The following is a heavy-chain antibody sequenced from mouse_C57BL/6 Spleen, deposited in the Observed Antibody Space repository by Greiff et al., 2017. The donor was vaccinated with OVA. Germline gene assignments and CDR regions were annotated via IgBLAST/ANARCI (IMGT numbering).Heavy chain of an antibody. CDR3: ARRRGRTTGAMDY. CDR2: IDPSDRYT. Sequence: QVQLQQSGAELVKPGASVKLSCKASGYTFTSYWKQWVKQRPGQGLEWIGEIDPSDRYTNYNQKFKGKATLTVDTSSSTAYMQLSSLTSEDSAVYYCARRRGRTTGAMDYWGQGTSVTVSS. D-gene: IGHD3-1*01. CDR1: GYTFTSYW. V-gene: IGHV1-50*01. J-gene: IGHJ4*01.